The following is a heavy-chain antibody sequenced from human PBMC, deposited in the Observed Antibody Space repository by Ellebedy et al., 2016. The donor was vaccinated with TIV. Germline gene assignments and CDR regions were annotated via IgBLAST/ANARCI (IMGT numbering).Heavy chain of an antibody. D-gene: IGHD6-13*01. J-gene: IGHJ4*02. CDR1: GFTFNIYR. CDR3: ARGAMAAAGDDY. CDR2: INSDGRST. V-gene: IGHV3-74*01. Sequence: GESLKISCAASGFTFNIYRMHWVRQVPGKGLVWVSRINSDGRSTSYADFVKGRFTISRDNSKKSLYLQMNSLRAEDTAVYYCARGAMAAAGDDYWGQGTLVTVSS.